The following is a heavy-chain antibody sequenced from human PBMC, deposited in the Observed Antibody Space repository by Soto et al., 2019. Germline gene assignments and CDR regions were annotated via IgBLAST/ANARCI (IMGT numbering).Heavy chain of an antibody. CDR1: GYSFTRYA. CDR2: INAGNGNT. V-gene: IGHV1-3*01. CDR3: ARNLMDYDILTGYSMAYNFDY. J-gene: IGHJ4*02. Sequence: ASVKVSCKASGYSFTRYAMHRVHEAPGQRLEWMGWINAGNGNTKYSQKFQGRVTITRDTSASTVFMELSSLRSEDTAVYYCARNLMDYDILTGYSMAYNFDYWGQGTLVTVSS. D-gene: IGHD3-9*01.